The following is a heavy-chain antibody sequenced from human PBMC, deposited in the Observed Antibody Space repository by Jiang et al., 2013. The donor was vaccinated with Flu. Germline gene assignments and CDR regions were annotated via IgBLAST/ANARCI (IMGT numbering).Heavy chain of an antibody. J-gene: IGHJ5*02. V-gene: IGHV5-10-1*03. CDR2: IDPSDSYT. CDR1: GYSFTSYW. CDR3: ARVPKVFRXFDP. Sequence: VQLVESGAEVKKPGESLRISCKGSGYSFTSYWISWVRQMPGKGLEWMGRIDPSDSYTNYSPSFQGHVTISADKSISTAYLQWSSLKASDTAMYYCARVPKVFRXFDPWGQGPWSPSPQ. D-gene: IGHD3-10*01.